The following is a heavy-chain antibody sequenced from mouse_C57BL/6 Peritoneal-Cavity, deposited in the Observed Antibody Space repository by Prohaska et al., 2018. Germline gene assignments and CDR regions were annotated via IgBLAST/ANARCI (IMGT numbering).Heavy chain of an antibody. D-gene: IGHD2-4*01. CDR2: IFPGSGST. Sequence: QVQLQQSGPELVKPGASVKISCKASGYTFTDYYINWVKQRPGQGLEWIGWIFPGSGSTYYNEKFKGKATLTVDKSYSTAYMLLSSLTSEDSAVYFCARDYDYDGTWFAYWGQGTLVTVSA. CDR3: ARDYDYDGTWFAY. V-gene: IGHV1-75*01. J-gene: IGHJ3*01. CDR1: GYTFTDYY.